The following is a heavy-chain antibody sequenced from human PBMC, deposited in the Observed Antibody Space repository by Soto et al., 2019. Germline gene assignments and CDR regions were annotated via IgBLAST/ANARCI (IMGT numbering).Heavy chain of an antibody. V-gene: IGHV1-8*01. CDR1: GYTFTGYV. CDR3: AREFYDILTGPTYYYYVLDF. CDR2: MNPNSGNT. D-gene: IGHD3-9*01. J-gene: IGHJ6*04. Sequence: ASLNVSCKASGYTFTGYVINRVRQANGQGLEWMGWMNPNSGNTGYAQKFQGRVTMTRNTSISTAYMELSSLRSEDTAVYYCAREFYDILTGPTYYYYVLDFGGKGTTVTGTS.